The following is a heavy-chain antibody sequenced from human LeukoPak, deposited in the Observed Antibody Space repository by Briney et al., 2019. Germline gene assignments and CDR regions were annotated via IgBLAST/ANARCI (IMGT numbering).Heavy chain of an antibody. Sequence: PGGSLRLSCAASGFSFSIDWMIWVGQAPGKGLEWGATINPDGTEKRYVDSVKGRFTISRDNGKNSLYLQMSSLRAEDTAVYYCVRDDRGIAVGSRDHGAQGTLVTVSS. D-gene: IGHD6-19*01. V-gene: IGHV3-7*03. J-gene: IGHJ4*02. CDR2: INPDGTEK. CDR1: GFSFSIDW. CDR3: VRDDRGIAVGSRDH.